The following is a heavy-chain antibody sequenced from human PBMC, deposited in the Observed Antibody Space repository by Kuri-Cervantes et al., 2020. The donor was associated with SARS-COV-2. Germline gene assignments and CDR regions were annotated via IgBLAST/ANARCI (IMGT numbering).Heavy chain of an antibody. Sequence: SQTLSLTCVVSGTSLSSGSIYWSWIRQPAGKELDWIGRIHASGNTNYNLSLESRVTTSIDTSRNQFSLNLGSVTAADTAMYYCARSDYGDYVLDYWGQGTLVTVSS. CDR1: GTSLSSGSIY. CDR2: IHASGNT. D-gene: IGHD4-17*01. J-gene: IGHJ4*02. CDR3: ARSDYGDYVLDY. V-gene: IGHV4-61*02.